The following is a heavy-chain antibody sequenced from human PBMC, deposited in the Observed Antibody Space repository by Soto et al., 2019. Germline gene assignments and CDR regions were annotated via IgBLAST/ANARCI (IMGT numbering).Heavy chain of an antibody. CDR1: GFTFSSYS. CDR2: ISGAGDII. CDR3: AREGTYGGDWFAY. J-gene: IGHJ5*01. V-gene: IGHV3-48*02. D-gene: IGHD2-21*01. Sequence: EVQLVESGGGLVQPGGSPRLTCAASGFTFSSYSMTWVRQAPGKGLEWISFISGAGDIIFYADSLKGRFTISRDNARDSLYLQMHSLRDEDTAIYYCAREGTYGGDWFAYWGQGILVTVSS.